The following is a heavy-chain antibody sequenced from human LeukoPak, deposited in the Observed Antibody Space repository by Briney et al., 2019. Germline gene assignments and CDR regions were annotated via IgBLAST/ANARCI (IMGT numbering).Heavy chain of an antibody. CDR3: ARDRNWGRGYFDL. Sequence: SETLSLTCGVSGGSINGGSYYWSWIRQPAGKPLEWIGHIFTTGSTSYNPSLRTRVTISEDSSKDQFSLNLKSVTAADTAVYYYARDRNWGRGYFDLWGRGTLVIVSS. CDR2: IFTTGST. D-gene: IGHD3-16*01. CDR1: GGSINGGSYY. J-gene: IGHJ2*01. V-gene: IGHV4-61*09.